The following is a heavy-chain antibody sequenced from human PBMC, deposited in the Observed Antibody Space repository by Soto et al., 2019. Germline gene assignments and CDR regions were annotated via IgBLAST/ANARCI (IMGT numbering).Heavy chain of an antibody. CDR1: GFTFKTSG. V-gene: IGHV3-15*07. CDR2: IKSENGGGII. Sequence: GGSLRLSCAASGFTFKTSGMNWVRQSPGKGLEWVGGIKSENGGGIIDYAAPVKGRVIIARDDSKNTVYLEMNSLNTEDTAVYYCAADSPAWGAYAFDYYYYMDVWGKGTTVTVSS. D-gene: IGHD3-16*01. J-gene: IGHJ6*03. CDR3: AADSPAWGAYAFDYYYYMDV.